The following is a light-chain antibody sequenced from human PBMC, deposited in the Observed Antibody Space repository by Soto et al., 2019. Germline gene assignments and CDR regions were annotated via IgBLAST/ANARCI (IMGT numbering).Light chain of an antibody. CDR1: QFISTY. Sequence: DIQMTQSPSSLSASVGDRVTIPCRSSQFISTYLSWYQQKPGKAPKLLIYATSSLQSGVPSRFSGSGSGTDFTLTISSLQPEDFATYYCQQSYSLPPTFGQGTRLETK. J-gene: IGKJ5*01. CDR2: ATS. V-gene: IGKV1-39*01. CDR3: QQSYSLPPT.